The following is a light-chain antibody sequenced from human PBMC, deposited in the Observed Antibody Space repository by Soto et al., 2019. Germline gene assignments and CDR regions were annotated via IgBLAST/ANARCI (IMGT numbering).Light chain of an antibody. Sequence: QSVLTQSPSASASLGASVKLTCTLSSGYSSNAIAWHQQQPGKGPRYLMKLNSDGTLNKGDEIPDRFSGSSSGAERYLSISSLQSEDEATYYCQAWDTGIHVIFGGGTKVTVL. CDR1: SGYSSNA. J-gene: IGLJ2*01. CDR3: QAWDTGIHVI. V-gene: IGLV4-69*01. CDR2: LNSDGTL.